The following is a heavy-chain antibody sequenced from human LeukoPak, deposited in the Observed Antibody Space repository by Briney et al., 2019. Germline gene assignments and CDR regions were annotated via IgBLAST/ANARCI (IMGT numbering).Heavy chain of an antibody. J-gene: IGHJ5*02. V-gene: IGHV1-69*13. CDR1: GGTFSSYT. Sequence: SVKVSCKASGGTFSSYTVSWVRQAPGQGLEWMGGIIPIFGTANYAQKFQGRVTITADESTSTAYMELSSLRSEDTAVYYCARECDYYGSGSYCWFDPWGQGTLVTVSS. D-gene: IGHD3-10*01. CDR3: ARECDYYGSGSYCWFDP. CDR2: IIPIFGTA.